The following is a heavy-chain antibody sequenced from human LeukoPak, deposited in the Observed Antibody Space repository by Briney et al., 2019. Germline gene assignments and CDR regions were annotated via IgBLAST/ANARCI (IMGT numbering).Heavy chain of an antibody. J-gene: IGHJ6*03. CDR3: ARFAAGGSYYYYMDV. V-gene: IGHV3-48*01. Sequence: GGSLRLSCAASGFTFSSYTMNWVRQPPGKGLEWVSNIGTSSTTIYYADSVKGRFTISRDNAKNSLYLQMNSLRADDTAVYYCARFAAGGSYYYYMDVWGKGATVTVSS. CDR2: IGTSSTTI. CDR1: GFTFSSYT. D-gene: IGHD6-25*01.